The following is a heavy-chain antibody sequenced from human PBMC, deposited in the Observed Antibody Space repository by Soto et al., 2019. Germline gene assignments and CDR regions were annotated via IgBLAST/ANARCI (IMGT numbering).Heavy chain of an antibody. Sequence: GVPRRLSCAASGFRFGSYALSWVRPAPGKGLEWVSTISGSDGKTFYADSVKGRFSISRDTSQSTLYLQMNSLRADDTAMYYCARWSYLDYWGQGTRVNVSA. CDR2: ISGSDGKT. D-gene: IGHD3-3*01. CDR1: GFRFGSYA. V-gene: IGHV3-23*01. CDR3: ARWSYLDY. J-gene: IGHJ4*02.